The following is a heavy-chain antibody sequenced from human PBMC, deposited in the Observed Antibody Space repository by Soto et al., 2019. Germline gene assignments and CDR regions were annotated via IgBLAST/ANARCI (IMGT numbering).Heavy chain of an antibody. CDR1: GFTFSSYA. CDR3: AKALEYQLLWSFDY. J-gene: IGHJ4*02. CDR2: ISGSGGST. V-gene: IGHV3-23*01. D-gene: IGHD2-2*01. Sequence: PGGSLRLSCAASGFTFSSYAMSWVRPAPGKGLEWVSAISGSGGSTYYADSVKGRFTISRDNSKNTLYLQMNSLRAEDTAVYYCAKALEYQLLWSFDYWGQGTLVTVSS.